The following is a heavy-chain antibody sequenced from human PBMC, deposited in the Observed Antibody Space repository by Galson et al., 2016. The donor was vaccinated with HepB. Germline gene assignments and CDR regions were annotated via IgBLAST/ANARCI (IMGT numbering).Heavy chain of an antibody. D-gene: IGHD2-21*02. J-gene: IGHJ4*02. CDR3: ARDDDFDPFCDFDY. CDR2: ISYDGTYK. Sequence: SLRLSCAASGFSFVNYAIHWVRQAPGNGLEWVAVISYDGTYKHYSDSVKGRFTISRDNSKHTLSLQMSSLRTEDTAVYYCARDDDFDPFCDFDYWGQGTLVTVSS. CDR1: GFSFVNYA. V-gene: IGHV3-30-3*01.